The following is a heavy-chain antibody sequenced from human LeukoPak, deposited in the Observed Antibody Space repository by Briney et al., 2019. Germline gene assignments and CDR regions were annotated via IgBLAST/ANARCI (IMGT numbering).Heavy chain of an antibody. J-gene: IGHJ4*02. D-gene: IGHD6-19*01. V-gene: IGHV3-48*01. CDR1: GFTFSSYS. Sequence: GGSLRLSCAASGFTFSSYSMNWVRQAPGKGLEWVSYISSSSSTIYYADSVKGRFTISRDNAKNTLYLQMNSLRAEDTAVYYCAKYRSGWPDDYWGQGTLVTVSS. CDR2: ISSSSSTI. CDR3: AKYRSGWPDDY.